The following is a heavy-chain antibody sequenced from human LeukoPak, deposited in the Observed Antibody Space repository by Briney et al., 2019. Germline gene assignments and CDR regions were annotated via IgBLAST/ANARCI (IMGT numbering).Heavy chain of an antibody. D-gene: IGHD1-1*01. J-gene: IGHJ4*02. CDR3: ARVGDWNDLVY. Sequence: SETLSLTCTVSGGSISTYYWSWIRQPPGKGLEWIGYISYTVTSNYNPSLKSRVTVSVDTSKNQFSLKLSSVTAADTAVYYCARVGDWNDLVYWGQGTLVTVSS. CDR2: ISYTVTS. V-gene: IGHV4-59*01. CDR1: GGSISTYY.